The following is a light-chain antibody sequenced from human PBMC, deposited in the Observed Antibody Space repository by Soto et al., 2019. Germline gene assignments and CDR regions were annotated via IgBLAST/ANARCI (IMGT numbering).Light chain of an antibody. Sequence: EIVMTQYPAALSVSRGGRATLSSRGSQSVISNLAWYQQKPGQAPRLLIYGASARATGIPARFSGSGSGTEFTLTISSLESEDSAVYYCQQYSSWPPWTFGQGTKVDIK. CDR2: GAS. CDR1: QSVISN. V-gene: IGKV3-15*01. J-gene: IGKJ1*01. CDR3: QQYSSWPPWT.